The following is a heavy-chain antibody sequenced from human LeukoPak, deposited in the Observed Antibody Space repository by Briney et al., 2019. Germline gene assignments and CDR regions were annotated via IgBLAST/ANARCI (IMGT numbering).Heavy chain of an antibody. CDR2: INQDGSDK. CDR3: ATNSDYRFDS. D-gene: IGHD5-12*01. V-gene: IGHV3-7*05. J-gene: IGHJ4*02. CDR1: GFSFSSYW. Sequence: GGSLRLSCVVSGFSFSSYWMSWVRQAPGTGLEWVANINQDGSDKHYADSVKGRFTISRDNTKNSLVLQMSSLRVEDTAVYYCATNSDYRFDSWGRGTLVSVSS.